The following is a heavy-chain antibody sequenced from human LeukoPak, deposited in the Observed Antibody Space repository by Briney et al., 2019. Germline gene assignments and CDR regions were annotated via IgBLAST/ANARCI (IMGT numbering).Heavy chain of an antibody. D-gene: IGHD1-26*01. CDR2: IYYSGST. V-gene: IGHV4-31*03. CDR1: GGSISSGDYY. J-gene: IGHJ4*02. Sequence: PSETLSLTCTVSGGSISSGDYYWSWIRQHPGKGLEWFGYIYYSGSTYYNPSLKIRVTISVDTSKNQFSLRLSSVTAADTAVYYCARNTAYSGSYWGAALPVYFDSWGQGTLVTVSS. CDR3: ARNTAYSGSYWGAALPVYFDS.